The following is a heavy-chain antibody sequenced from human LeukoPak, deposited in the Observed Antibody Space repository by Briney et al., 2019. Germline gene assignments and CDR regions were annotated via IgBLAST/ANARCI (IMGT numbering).Heavy chain of an antibody. CDR3: ASYSSGWPYYYYYYMDV. Sequence: SETLSLTCTVSGGSISSSSYYWGWIRQPPGKGLEWIGSIYYSGSTYYNPSLKSRVTISVDTSKNQFSLKLSSVTAADTAVYYCASYSSGWPYYYYYYMDVWGKGTTVTVSS. D-gene: IGHD6-19*01. J-gene: IGHJ6*03. CDR2: IYYSGST. CDR1: GGSISSSSYY. V-gene: IGHV4-39*07.